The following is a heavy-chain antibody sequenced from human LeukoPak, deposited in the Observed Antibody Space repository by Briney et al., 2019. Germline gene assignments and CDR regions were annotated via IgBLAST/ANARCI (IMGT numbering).Heavy chain of an antibody. CDR3: ARESAIVRVPFDN. CDR1: GFTFNKYW. V-gene: IGHV3-74*01. J-gene: IGHJ4*02. D-gene: IGHD2/OR15-2a*01. CDR2: INTDGSAT. Sequence: GRSLRLSCRVSGFTFNKYWMHWVSQAPGKGLVWVSRINTDGSATNYADFVKGRITISRDNARNTLYLQMNGLRVEDTARYYCARESAIVRVPFDNWGQGTLVTVSS.